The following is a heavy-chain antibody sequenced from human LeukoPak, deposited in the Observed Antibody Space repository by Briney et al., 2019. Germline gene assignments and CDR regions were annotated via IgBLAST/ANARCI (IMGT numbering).Heavy chain of an antibody. V-gene: IGHV3-23*01. CDR3: AKELYGDYSGH. D-gene: IGHD4-17*01. J-gene: IGHJ4*02. CDR1: GFTFRTSG. Sequence: PGGSLRPSCAASGFTFRTSGMSWVRQAPGKGLEWVSAITSSGDITNYADSVKGRFTISRDNSKNTLYLHMSSLRDEDTAVYHCAKELYGDYSGHWGQGTLVTVSS. CDR2: ITSSGDIT.